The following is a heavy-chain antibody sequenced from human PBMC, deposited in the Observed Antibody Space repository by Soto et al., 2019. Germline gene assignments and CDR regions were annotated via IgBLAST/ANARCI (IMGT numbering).Heavy chain of an antibody. CDR2: ISYDGSNK. J-gene: IGHJ4*02. CDR1: GFTFSSYA. CDR3: ARGDKSVVATIRVEDTDFDY. D-gene: IGHD5-12*01. V-gene: IGHV3-30-3*01. Sequence: LRLSCAASGFTFSSYAMHWVRQAPGKGLEWVAVISYDGSNKYYADSVKGRFTISRDNSKNTLYLQMNSLRAEDTAVYYCARGDKSVVATIRVEDTDFDYWGQGXLVTVYS.